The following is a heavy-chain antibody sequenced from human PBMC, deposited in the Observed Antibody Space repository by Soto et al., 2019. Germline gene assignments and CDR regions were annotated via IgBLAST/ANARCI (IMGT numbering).Heavy chain of an antibody. V-gene: IGHV3-7*05. D-gene: IGHD5-12*01. CDR1: GFTFSSYW. Sequence: GGSLRLSCAASGFTFSSYWMSWVRQAPGKGLEWVANIKQDGSEKYYVDSVKGRFTISRDNAKNSLYLQMNSLRAEDTAVYYCFMYSGYEGFDYWGQGTLVTVSS. CDR2: IKQDGSEK. J-gene: IGHJ4*02. CDR3: FMYSGYEGFDY.